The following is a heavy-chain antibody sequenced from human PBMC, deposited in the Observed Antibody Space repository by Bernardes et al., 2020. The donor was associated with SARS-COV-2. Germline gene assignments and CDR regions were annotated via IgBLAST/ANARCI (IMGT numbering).Heavy chain of an antibody. D-gene: IGHD4-17*01. J-gene: IGHJ4*02. CDR3: ARPRLEPTYGDYVCLDY. CDR1: GYNFISYA. V-gene: IGHV1-3*01. Sequence: ASVKVSWKASGYNFISYAMYWVRQAPGQGLEWMGWVNAGNGNTKYSQKFQGRLTLTRDSYADIVYMELTRLTPEDTAVYYCARPRLEPTYGDYVCLDYWGQGTLVTVSS. CDR2: VNAGNGNT.